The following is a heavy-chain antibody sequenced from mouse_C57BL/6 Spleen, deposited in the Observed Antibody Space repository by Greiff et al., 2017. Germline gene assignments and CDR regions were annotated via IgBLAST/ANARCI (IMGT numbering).Heavy chain of an antibody. D-gene: IGHD2-4*01. CDR1: GYTFTDYY. V-gene: IGHV1-19*01. CDR2: INPYNGGT. CDR3: AVYYDYDGFAY. Sequence: EVQLQQSGPVLVKPGASVKMSCKASGYTFTDYYMNWVKQSHGKSLEWIGVINPYNGGTSYNQKFKGKATLTVDKSSSTAYMELNSLTSEDSAVYYCAVYYDYDGFAYWGQGTLVTVSA. J-gene: IGHJ3*01.